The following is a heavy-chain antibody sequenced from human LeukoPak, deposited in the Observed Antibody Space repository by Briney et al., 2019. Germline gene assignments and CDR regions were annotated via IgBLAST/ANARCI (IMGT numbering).Heavy chain of an antibody. V-gene: IGHV4-4*07. CDR1: GASISSYY. CDR3: ARDRYYYDSSGYLFDY. J-gene: IGHJ4*02. Sequence: SETLSLTCTVSGASISSYYWSWIRQPAGKGLEWIGRIYTSGSTNYNPSLKSRVTMSVDTSKNQFSLKLSSVTAADTAVYYCARDRYYYDSSGYLFDYWGQGTLVTVSS. D-gene: IGHD3-22*01. CDR2: IYTSGST.